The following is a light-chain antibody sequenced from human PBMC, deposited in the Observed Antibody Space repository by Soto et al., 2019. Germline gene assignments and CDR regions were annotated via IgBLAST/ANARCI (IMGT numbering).Light chain of an antibody. CDR2: KAS. CDR1: QNINSW. Sequence: GDRVTITCRASQNINSWLAWYQQKPGKAPKLLIHKASSLQSGVPSRFSGSGSGTEFTLTISSLQPEDFATYYCQQVKSYPRTFGGGTKVDIK. V-gene: IGKV1-5*03. CDR3: QQVKSYPRT. J-gene: IGKJ4*01.